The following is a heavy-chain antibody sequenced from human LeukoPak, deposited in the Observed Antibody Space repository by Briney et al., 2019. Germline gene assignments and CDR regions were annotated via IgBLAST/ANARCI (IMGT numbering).Heavy chain of an antibody. V-gene: IGHV1-18*01. CDR1: GYTFTSYG. Sequence: ASVKVSCKASGYTFTSYGISWVRQAPGQGLEWMGWISAYNGNTNYAQKLQGRVTMTTDTSTSTVYMELSSLRSEDTAVYYCARERITYYYGSGSRYFDLWGRGTLVTVSS. J-gene: IGHJ2*01. D-gene: IGHD3-10*01. CDR3: ARERITYYYGSGSRYFDL. CDR2: ISAYNGNT.